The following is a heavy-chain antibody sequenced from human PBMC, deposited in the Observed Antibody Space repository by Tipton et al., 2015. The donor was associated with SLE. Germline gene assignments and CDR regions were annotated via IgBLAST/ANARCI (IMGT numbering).Heavy chain of an antibody. D-gene: IGHD3-9*01. CDR1: GGSITSYY. Sequence: TLSLTCTVSGGSITSYYWTWIRQPPGKRLEWIGFVYHGGGSNYNPSLESRVTMSVDTSKNQLSLKLTSVTAADTAIYYCAGGCFDYPNWFDPWGQGTLVTVSS. CDR3: AGGCFDYPNWFDP. J-gene: IGHJ5*02. V-gene: IGHV4-59*01. CDR2: VYHGGGS.